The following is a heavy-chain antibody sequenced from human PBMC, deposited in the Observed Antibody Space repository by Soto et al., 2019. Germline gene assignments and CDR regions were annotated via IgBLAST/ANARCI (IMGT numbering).Heavy chain of an antibody. CDR2: ISSSSSTI. CDR1: GFTFSSYS. V-gene: IGHV3-48*01. D-gene: IGHD5-12*01. CDR3: ARGLEVATVYYYYYYMDV. Sequence: EVQLVESGGGLVQPGGSLRLSCAASGFTFSSYSMNWVRQAPGKGLEWVSYISSSSSTIYYADSVKGRFTISRDNAKNSLYLQMNSLRAEDTAVYYCARGLEVATVYYYYYYMDVWGKGTTVTVSS. J-gene: IGHJ6*03.